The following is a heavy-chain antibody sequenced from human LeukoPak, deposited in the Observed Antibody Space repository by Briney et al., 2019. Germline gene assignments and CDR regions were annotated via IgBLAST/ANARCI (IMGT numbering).Heavy chain of an antibody. Sequence: ASVKVSCKASGYTFSTYGIIWVRQAPGQGLEWMGWISAYPGNTNYAQNVQGRVTMTTETSTSTAYLELMSLRSDDTAVYYCARDCGNCGGAPDDTFDIWGQGTMVTVSS. V-gene: IGHV1-18*01. D-gene: IGHD2-21*01. CDR2: ISAYPGNT. J-gene: IGHJ3*02. CDR3: ARDCGNCGGAPDDTFDI. CDR1: GYTFSTYG.